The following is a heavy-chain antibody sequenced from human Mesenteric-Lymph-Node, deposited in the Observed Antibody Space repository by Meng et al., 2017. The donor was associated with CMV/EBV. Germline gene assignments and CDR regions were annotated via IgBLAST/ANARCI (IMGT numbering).Heavy chain of an antibody. D-gene: IGHD2-15*01. CDR2: ISYDGSNK. J-gene: IGHJ6*02. Sequence: GESLKISCAASGFTFSSYAMPWVRQAPGKGLEWVAVISYDGSNKYYADSVKGRFTISRDNSKNTLYLQMNSLRAEDTAVYYCARGLYLDVWGQGTTVTVSS. CDR3: ARGLYLDV. CDR1: GFTFSSYA. V-gene: IGHV3-30-3*01.